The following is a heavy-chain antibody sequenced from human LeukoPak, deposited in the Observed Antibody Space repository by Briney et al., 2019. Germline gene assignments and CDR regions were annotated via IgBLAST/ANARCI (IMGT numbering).Heavy chain of an antibody. CDR1: GFTFSSYS. CDR2: ISSSGSTI. Sequence: GGSLRLSCAASGFTFSSYSMNWVRQAPGKGLEWVSYISSSGSTIYYADSVKGRFTISRDNSKNTLYLQMNSLRAEDTAVYFCVSLGYSSSSVRYWGQGTLVTVSS. D-gene: IGHD6-6*01. CDR3: VSLGYSSSSVRY. V-gene: IGHV3-48*01. J-gene: IGHJ4*02.